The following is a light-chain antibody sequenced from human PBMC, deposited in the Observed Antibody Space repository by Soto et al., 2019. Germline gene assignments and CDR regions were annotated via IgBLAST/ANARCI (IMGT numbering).Light chain of an antibody. V-gene: IGKV3-20*01. CDR1: QRVSSSY. CDR3: QQYGSSPPWT. J-gene: IGKJ1*01. Sequence: EIALTQSPGSLAMSPGERATLSCRASQRVSSSYLAWYQQNPGQAPRLLISGASSRATGIPDRFSGSGSGTDFTLTISRLEPEDFAVYYCQQYGSSPPWTFGQGTKVDIK. CDR2: GAS.